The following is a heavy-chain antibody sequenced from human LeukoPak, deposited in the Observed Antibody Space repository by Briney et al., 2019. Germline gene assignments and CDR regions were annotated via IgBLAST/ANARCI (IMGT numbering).Heavy chain of an antibody. CDR1: GYRFTSYW. Sequence: GESLKISCKGSGYRFTSYWIGWVRQMPGKGLEWMGIIHPGDSDTRYSPSFQGQVIISADKSISTAYLQWSTLKASDTAMYYCARRAAHWAPSDYWGQGTLVTVSS. D-gene: IGHD7-27*01. V-gene: IGHV5-51*01. J-gene: IGHJ4*02. CDR3: ARRAAHWAPSDY. CDR2: IHPGDSDT.